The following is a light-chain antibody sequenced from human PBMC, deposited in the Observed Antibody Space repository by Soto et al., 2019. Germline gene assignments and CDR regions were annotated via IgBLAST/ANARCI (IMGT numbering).Light chain of an antibody. V-gene: IGKV3-20*01. CDR2: GAS. J-gene: IGKJ1*01. CDR3: QQYGGSPRT. CDR1: RSISTN. Sequence: EIVMTQSPPTLSVSPGERATLSCRASRSISTNVAWYQHKPGQAPRLLIYGASSRATGIPDRFSGSGSGTDFTLTISRLEPEDFALYYCQQYGGSPRTFGQGTKVDIK.